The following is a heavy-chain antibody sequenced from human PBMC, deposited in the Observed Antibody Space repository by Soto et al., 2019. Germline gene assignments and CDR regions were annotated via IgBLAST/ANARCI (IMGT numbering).Heavy chain of an antibody. Sequence: PGGSLSLSCAASGFTFSNAWMSWVRQAPGKGLEWVGRIKGEADGGTTDYAAPVKGRITISRDHSKDTLYLQMNSLRAGDTAVYYCARRSSGWSFDYWGQGTLVTVSS. V-gene: IGHV3-15*01. CDR3: ARRSSGWSFDY. D-gene: IGHD6-19*01. J-gene: IGHJ4*02. CDR1: GFTFSNAW. CDR2: IKGEADGGTT.